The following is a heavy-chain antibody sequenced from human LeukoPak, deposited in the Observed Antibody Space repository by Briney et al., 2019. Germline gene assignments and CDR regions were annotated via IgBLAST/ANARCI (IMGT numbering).Heavy chain of an antibody. Sequence: ASVKVSCKASGCTFTGYYIHWVRQAPGQGLEWMGRINPNSGGTNYAQKFQGRVTMTRDTSISTAYMELSRQRSDDTAVYYCARVRSSGLACLDYWGQGTLVTVS. V-gene: IGHV1-2*06. CDR2: INPNSGGT. CDR1: GCTFTGYY. CDR3: ARVRSSGLACLDY. D-gene: IGHD3-22*01. J-gene: IGHJ4*02.